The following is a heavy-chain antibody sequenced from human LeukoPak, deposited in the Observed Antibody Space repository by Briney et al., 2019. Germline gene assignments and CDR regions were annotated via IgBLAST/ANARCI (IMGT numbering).Heavy chain of an antibody. D-gene: IGHD4-17*01. CDR2: ISGSGGST. CDR3: AKKKRSYYGDYVLTEYFQH. CDR1: GFTFSSYA. Sequence: PGGSLRLSCAASGFTFSSYAMSWVRQAPGKGLEWVSAISGSGGSTYHADSVKGRFTISRDNSKNTLYLQMNSLRAEDTAVYYCAKKKRSYYGDYVLTEYFQHWGQGTLVTVSS. V-gene: IGHV3-23*01. J-gene: IGHJ1*01.